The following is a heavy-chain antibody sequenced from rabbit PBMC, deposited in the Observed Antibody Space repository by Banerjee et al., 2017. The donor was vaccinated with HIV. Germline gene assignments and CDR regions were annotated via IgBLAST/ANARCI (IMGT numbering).Heavy chain of an antibody. D-gene: IGHD4-1*01. CDR1: GFSFSSSYW. Sequence: QEQLEESGGDLVKPGASLTLTCTASGFSFSSSYWICWVRQAPGKGLEWVACIYVGSSGITYYASWAKGRFTISKTSSTTVTLQMTSLTAADTATYFCARDLAGVIGWNFNLWGQGTLVTVS. CDR3: ARDLAGVIGWNFNL. J-gene: IGHJ4*01. CDR2: IYVGSSGIT. V-gene: IGHV1S45*01.